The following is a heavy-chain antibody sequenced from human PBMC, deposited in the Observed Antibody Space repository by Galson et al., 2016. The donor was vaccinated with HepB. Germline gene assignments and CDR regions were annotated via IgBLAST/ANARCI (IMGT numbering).Heavy chain of an antibody. J-gene: IGHJ6*03. CDR1: GFTFSSYW. V-gene: IGHV3-7*03. Sequence: SLRLSCAASGFTFSSYWMSWVRQAPGKGLEWVANIKEDGSEKYYVDSVKGRFTVSRDNAKNSLYLQMNSLRAEDTAVYYCAREFDLEWLIIDYYYYYMDVWGKGTTVTVSS. D-gene: IGHD3-3*01. CDR2: IKEDGSEK. CDR3: AREFDLEWLIIDYYYYYMDV.